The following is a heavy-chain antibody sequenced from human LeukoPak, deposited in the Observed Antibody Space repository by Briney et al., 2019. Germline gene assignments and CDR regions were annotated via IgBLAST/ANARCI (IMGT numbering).Heavy chain of an antibody. CDR1: GGSISSYY. CDR3: ARGYDFWSDYTPLDY. V-gene: IGHV4-59*01. D-gene: IGHD3-3*01. J-gene: IGHJ4*02. CDR2: IYYSGST. Sequence: PSETLPLTCTVSGGSISSYYWSWIRQPPGKGLEWIGYIYYSGSTNYNPSLKSRVTISVDTSKNQFSLKLSSVTAADTAVYYCARGYDFWSDYTPLDYWGQGTLVTVSS.